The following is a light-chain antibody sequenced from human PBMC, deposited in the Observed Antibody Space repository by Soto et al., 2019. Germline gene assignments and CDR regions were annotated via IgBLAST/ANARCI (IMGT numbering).Light chain of an antibody. CDR3: KQYYSTPLT. V-gene: IGKV4-1*01. CDR1: QSVLYSSNNKNY. J-gene: IGKJ3*01. Sequence: DIVMTQSPDSLAVSLGERATINCKSSQSVLYSSNNKNYLAWYQQKPGQPPKLFIYWASTREPGVPDRFSGSGSGTDFALTISSLQAEDVAVYYCKQYYSTPLTFGPGTKVDSK. CDR2: WAS.